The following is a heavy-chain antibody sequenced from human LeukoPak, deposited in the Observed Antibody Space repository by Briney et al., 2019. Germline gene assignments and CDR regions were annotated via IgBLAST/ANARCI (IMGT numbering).Heavy chain of an antibody. V-gene: IGHV3-30-3*01. CDR1: GFSFSSYA. J-gene: IGHJ3*01. CDR3: ARVSSAYWEGGFDV. CDR2: ISYDGNSK. D-gene: IGHD1-26*01. Sequence: GGSLRLSCAASGFSFSSYAVHWVRQPPGRGLEWVAVISYDGNSKYYADFLKSRFTISRDNSKNTLYLQMNSLRAEDTAVYYCARVSSAYWEGGFDVWGQGTMVTVSS.